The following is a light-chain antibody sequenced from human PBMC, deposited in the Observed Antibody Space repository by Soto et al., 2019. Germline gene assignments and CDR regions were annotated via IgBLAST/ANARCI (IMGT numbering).Light chain of an antibody. V-gene: IGLV1-44*01. CDR1: SSNIGSNT. J-gene: IGLJ3*02. Sequence: QSALTQPPSASGAPGQRVTISCSGSSSNIGSNTVNWYQQLPGTAPKLLIYTNHQRPSGVPDRFSGSKSGTSASLGISGLLSEDEADYYCAAWDDSLNGHWVFGGGTKLTVL. CDR3: AAWDDSLNGHWV. CDR2: TNH.